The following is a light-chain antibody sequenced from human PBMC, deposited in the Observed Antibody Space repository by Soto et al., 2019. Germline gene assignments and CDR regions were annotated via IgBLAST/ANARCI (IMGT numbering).Light chain of an antibody. J-gene: IGKJ2*01. CDR3: QVYGTSPT. CDR2: GAS. Sequence: EIVLTQSPGTLSLSPGDRATLSCRASQSVSSTYLAWYQQQPGQAPRLLIYGASNRATGIPDRFGGSGSGTDFPLTISRLEPEDFAVYYCQVYGTSPTFGQGTKLKIK. CDR1: QSVSSTY. V-gene: IGKV3-20*01.